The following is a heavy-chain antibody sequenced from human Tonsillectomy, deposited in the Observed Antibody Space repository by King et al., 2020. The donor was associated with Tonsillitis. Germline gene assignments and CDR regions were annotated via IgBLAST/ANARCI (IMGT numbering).Heavy chain of an antibody. V-gene: IGHV4-59*01. D-gene: IGHD3-10*01. CDR2: VSNSGST. CDR1: GGSISSYY. Sequence: VQLQESGPGVVKPSETLSLTCIVSGGSISSYYWSWVRQPPGKGLEWIGCVSNSGSTNYNPSLRIRVTISGDSSKNQFFLHLRSVTAADTAVYYCVRGPMFRGVIIKGGPDFWGQGTLVTVSS. J-gene: IGHJ4*02. CDR3: VRGPMFRGVIIKGGPDF.